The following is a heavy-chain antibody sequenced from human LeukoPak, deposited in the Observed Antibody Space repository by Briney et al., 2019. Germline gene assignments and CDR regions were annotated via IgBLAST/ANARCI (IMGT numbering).Heavy chain of an antibody. J-gene: IGHJ4*02. V-gene: IGHV4-39*01. Sequence: SETLSLTCNVSGVSISSSIYYWAWIRQAPGKGLEWIGSLYYGENSHYNPSLKSRATLSVDTSNNQFSLKLTSVTAADAAVYFCARQLPTAAADTRGYFDYWGQGTVVTVSS. CDR1: GVSISSSIYY. CDR3: ARQLPTAAADTRGYFDY. CDR2: LYYGENS. D-gene: IGHD6-25*01.